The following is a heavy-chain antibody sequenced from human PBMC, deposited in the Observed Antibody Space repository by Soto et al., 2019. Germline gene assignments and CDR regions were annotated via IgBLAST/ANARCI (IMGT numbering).Heavy chain of an antibody. CDR2: IIPILGIA. J-gene: IGHJ6*02. V-gene: IGHV1-69*02. Sequence: QVQLVQSGAEVKKPGSSVKVSCKASGGTFSSYTISWVRQAPGQGLEWMGRIIPILGIANYAQKFQGRVTITAAKSTSTAYMELSSLRSEDTAVYYCARGKGQYSSSWYGRSRMYGMDVWGQGTTVTVSS. D-gene: IGHD6-13*01. CDR3: ARGKGQYSSSWYGRSRMYGMDV. CDR1: GGTFSSYT.